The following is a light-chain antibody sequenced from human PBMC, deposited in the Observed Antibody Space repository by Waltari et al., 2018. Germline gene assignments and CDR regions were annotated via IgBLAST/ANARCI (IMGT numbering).Light chain of an antibody. J-gene: IGKJ2*03. CDR1: ESVNKY. V-gene: IGKV3-11*01. Sequence: IVFAQSPATLCVSPGETVTLSCRASESVNKYLAWYQQKPGQAPRLLIHDASSRSTGFAARCSGNGAGTDFTLTISSLEAEDFAVYYCQQRSIRPPAYSFGQGTRLEIK. CDR3: QQRSIRPPAYS. CDR2: DAS.